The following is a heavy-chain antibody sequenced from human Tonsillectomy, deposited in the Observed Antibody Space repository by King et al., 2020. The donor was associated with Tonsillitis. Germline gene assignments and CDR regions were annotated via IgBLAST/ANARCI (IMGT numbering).Heavy chain of an antibody. CDR3: GRGYPGYTNY. Sequence: VQLVESGGGLVQPGGSLRLSCAASGFTFSDHYMDCVRKAPGKGLDWVGRIRNKANSYHTEYAASVKGRFSISRDDSKNSLYLQMNSLKTEDTAVYYCGRGYPGYTNYWGQGTLVTVSP. V-gene: IGHV3-72*01. J-gene: IGHJ4*02. D-gene: IGHD6-13*01. CDR1: GFTFSDHY. CDR2: IRNKANSYHT.